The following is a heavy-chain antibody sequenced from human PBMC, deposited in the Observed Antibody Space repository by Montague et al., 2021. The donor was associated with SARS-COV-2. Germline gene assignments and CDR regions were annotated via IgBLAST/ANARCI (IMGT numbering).Heavy chain of an antibody. V-gene: IGHV4-34*01. D-gene: IGHD6-13*01. CDR1: GGSFSGYY. Sequence: SETLSLTYAVYGGSFSGYYWSWIRQPPGKGLEWIGEINHSGSTNYNPSLKSRVTISVDTSKNQFSLKLSSVTAADTAVYYCARGHYSSSWYGIRYYFDYWGQGTLVTVSS. CDR3: ARGHYSSSWYGIRYYFDY. CDR2: INHSGST. J-gene: IGHJ4*02.